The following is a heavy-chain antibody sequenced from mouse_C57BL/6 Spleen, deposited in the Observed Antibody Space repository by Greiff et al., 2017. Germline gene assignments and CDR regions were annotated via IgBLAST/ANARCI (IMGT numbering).Heavy chain of an antibody. Sequence: EVNVVESGGDLVKPGGSLKLSCAASGFTFSSYGMSWVRQTPDKRLEWVATISSGGSYTYYPDSVKGRFTISRDNAKNTLYLQMSSLKSEDTAMYYCASPYYSNFYYAMDYWGQGTSVTVSS. V-gene: IGHV5-6*01. CDR3: ASPYYSNFYYAMDY. J-gene: IGHJ4*01. D-gene: IGHD2-5*01. CDR1: GFTFSSYG. CDR2: ISSGGSYT.